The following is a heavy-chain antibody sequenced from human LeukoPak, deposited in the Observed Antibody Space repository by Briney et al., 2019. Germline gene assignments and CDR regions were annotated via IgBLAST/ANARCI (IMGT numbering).Heavy chain of an antibody. CDR1: GYTFTSYY. CDR3: AREGRAPIQLWLPDYYYYGMDV. Sequence: SVKVSCKASGYTFTSYYMHWVRQAPGQGLEWMGRIIPILGIANYAQKFQGRVTITADKSTSTAYMELSSLRSEDTAVYYCAREGRAPIQLWLPDYYYYGMDVWGQGTTVTVSS. V-gene: IGHV1-69*04. CDR2: IIPILGIA. D-gene: IGHD5-18*01. J-gene: IGHJ6*02.